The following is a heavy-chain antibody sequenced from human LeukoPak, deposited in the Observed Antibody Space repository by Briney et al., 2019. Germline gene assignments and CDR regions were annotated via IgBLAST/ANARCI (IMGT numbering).Heavy chain of an antibody. CDR2: IIPILGIA. CDR1: GGTFSSYA. CDR3: ARETWGMVRRALDRGAVSMDV. D-gene: IGHD3-10*01. V-gene: IGHV1-69*04. Sequence: SVKVSCKASGGTFSSYAISWVRQAPGQGLESMGRIIPILGIANYAQKFQGRVTITADKSTSTAYMELSSLRSEDTAVYYCARETWGMVRRALDRGAVSMDVWGQGTTVTVSS. J-gene: IGHJ6*02.